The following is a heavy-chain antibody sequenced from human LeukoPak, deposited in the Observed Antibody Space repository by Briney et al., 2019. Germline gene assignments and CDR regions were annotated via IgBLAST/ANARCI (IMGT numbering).Heavy chain of an antibody. CDR1: GFSLSTSGVG. CDR2: LYWDDDK. D-gene: IGHD1-7*01. J-gene: IGHJ5*02. Sequence: KGSGPTLVKPTQTLTLTCTLSGFSLSTSGVGVGWIRQPPGKALEWLALLYWDDDKRYNPSLKSRLTITKDTSKNQVILTMTNMDPVDTATYYCAHRCTWNSGWDRGWFDPWGQGTLVTVSS. CDR3: AHRCTWNSGWDRGWFDP. V-gene: IGHV2-5*02.